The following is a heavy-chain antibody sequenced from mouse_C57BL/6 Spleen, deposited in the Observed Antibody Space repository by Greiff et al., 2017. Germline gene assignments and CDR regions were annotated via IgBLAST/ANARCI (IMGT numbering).Heavy chain of an antibody. CDR3: ARGTLYQAGY. J-gene: IGHJ2*01. CDR2: IHPNSGST. Sequence: HVQLQQPGAELVKPGASVKLSCKASGYTFNSYWMHWVKQRPGQGLEWIGMIHPNSGSTNYNAKFKSKATLTVDKSSSTAYMQLSSLTSEDSAVYDCARGTLYQAGYWGQGTTLTVSS. CDR1: GYTFNSYW. V-gene: IGHV1-64*01. D-gene: IGHD3-3*01.